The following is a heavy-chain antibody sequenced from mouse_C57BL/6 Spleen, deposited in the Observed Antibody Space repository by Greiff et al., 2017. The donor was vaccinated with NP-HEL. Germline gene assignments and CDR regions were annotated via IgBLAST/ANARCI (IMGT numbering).Heavy chain of an antibody. CDR1: GYSFTDYN. D-gene: IGHD1-1*01. V-gene: IGHV1-39*01. Sequence: EVKLMESGPELVKPGASVKISCKASGYSFTDYNMNWVKQSNGKSLEWIGVINPNYGTTSYNQKFKGKATLTVDQSSSTAYMQLNSLTSEDSAVYYCARSGLRYPYDAMDYWGQGTSVTVSS. J-gene: IGHJ4*01. CDR3: ARSGLRYPYDAMDY. CDR2: INPNYGTT.